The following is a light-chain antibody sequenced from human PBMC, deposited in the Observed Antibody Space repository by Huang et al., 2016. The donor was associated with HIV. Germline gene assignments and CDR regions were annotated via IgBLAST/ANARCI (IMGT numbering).Light chain of an antibody. J-gene: IGKJ1*01. Sequence: DIQMTQSPSIVSASVGDRVTITCRASQSIVRWLAWYQQKPGKAPKLLVYQATNLESGVPSRFSGSGSATEFTLTISSLQPDDFATYYCQQYNSDSWTFGQGTKVEIK. V-gene: IGKV1-5*03. CDR3: QQYNSDSWT. CDR1: QSIVRW. CDR2: QAT.